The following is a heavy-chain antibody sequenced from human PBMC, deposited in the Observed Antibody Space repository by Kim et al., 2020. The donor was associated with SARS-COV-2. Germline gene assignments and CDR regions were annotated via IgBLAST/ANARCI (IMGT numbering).Heavy chain of an antibody. Sequence: SETLSLTCGVSGDTVSTTRWWPWVRQAPGEGLEWIGEISHSGETSYNPSLKSRVSIFIDKSKNQFSLKLSSVTAADTAVYYCTSRVVWIGEPQFDYWGHGTLVAVSS. V-gene: IGHV4-4*02. CDR2: ISHSGET. CDR1: GDTVSTTRW. D-gene: IGHD3-10*01. CDR3: TSRVVWIGEPQFDY. J-gene: IGHJ4*01.